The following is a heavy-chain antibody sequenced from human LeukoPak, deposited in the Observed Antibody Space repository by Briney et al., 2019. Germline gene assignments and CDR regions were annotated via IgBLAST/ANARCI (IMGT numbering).Heavy chain of an antibody. CDR3: ARVGSGGSYDY. CDR1: GFTFRNYS. J-gene: IGHJ4*02. CDR2: ISSSSTYI. Sequence: GSLRLSFAASGFTFRNYSMDLVRQAPGKGLEWVSSISSSSTYIYYADSVKGRFTISRDNANNSLYLQMNSLRAEDTAGSYCARVGSGGSYDYWGQGTLVTVSS. V-gene: IGHV3-21*01. D-gene: IGHD1-26*01.